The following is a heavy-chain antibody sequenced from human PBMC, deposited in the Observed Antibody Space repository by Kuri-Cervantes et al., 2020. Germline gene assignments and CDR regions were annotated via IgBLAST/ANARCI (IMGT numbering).Heavy chain of an antibody. CDR1: GFTFSSYG. Sequence: GGSLRLSCAASGFTFSSYGMHWVRQAPGKGLEWVAVISYDGSNKYYAGSVKGRFTISRDNSKNTLYLQMNSLRAEDTAVYYCAKGGGASMFDYWGQGTLVTVSS. CDR3: AKGGGASMFDY. V-gene: IGHV3-30*18. J-gene: IGHJ4*02. D-gene: IGHD2/OR15-2a*01. CDR2: ISYDGSNK.